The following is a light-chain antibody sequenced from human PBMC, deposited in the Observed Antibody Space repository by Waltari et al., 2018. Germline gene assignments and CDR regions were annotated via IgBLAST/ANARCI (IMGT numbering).Light chain of an antibody. CDR2: EVT. CDR3: AAYASANTLL. Sequence: QSALTQPASVSGSPGKSITISCTGTSDDIGNYRYVSWYQQHSGRAPKLILYEVTNRPSGVSDRFSGSKSGNTASLTISGLQTEDEADYYCAAYASANTLLFGGGTQLTVL. J-gene: IGLJ2*01. V-gene: IGLV2-14*01. CDR1: SDDIGNYRY.